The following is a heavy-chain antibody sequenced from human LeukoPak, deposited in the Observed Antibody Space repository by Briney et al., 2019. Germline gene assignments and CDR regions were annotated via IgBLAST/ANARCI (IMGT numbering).Heavy chain of an antibody. Sequence: GGSLRLSCAASGFPFSDYVMHWVRQAPGKGLEWVSVIRYDGNNKYYADSVKGRFTISRDNSKNTLYLQMNSLESEDTAVYYCARETSWTTNFDYWGQGTLVTVSS. D-gene: IGHD1-1*01. CDR2: IRYDGNNK. J-gene: IGHJ4*02. CDR1: GFPFSDYV. CDR3: ARETSWTTNFDY. V-gene: IGHV3-30*19.